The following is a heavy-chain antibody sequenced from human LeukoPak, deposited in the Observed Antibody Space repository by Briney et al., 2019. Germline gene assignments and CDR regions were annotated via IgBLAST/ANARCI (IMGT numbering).Heavy chain of an antibody. CDR3: ARVKLASYYFDY. J-gene: IGHJ4*02. D-gene: IGHD1-26*01. V-gene: IGHV3-20*04. Sequence: PGGSLRLSCAASGFTFDDYGMSWVRQAPGKGLEWVSGINWNGGSTGYADSVKGRFTISRDNAKNSLYLQMNSLRAEDTALYYRARVKLASYYFDYWGQVTLVTVSS. CDR2: INWNGGST. CDR1: GFTFDDYG.